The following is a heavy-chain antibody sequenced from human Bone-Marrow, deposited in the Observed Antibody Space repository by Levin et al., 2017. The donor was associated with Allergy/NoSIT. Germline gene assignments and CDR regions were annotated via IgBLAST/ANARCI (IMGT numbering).Heavy chain of an antibody. Sequence: RGESLKISCAASGFTFSSFAMSWVRQAPGKGLEWVSAIGGSSGSTYYADPVKGRFTISKDYSKSTLHLQMNSLRAEDTAIYYCARYSGSVIPQYYFRSWGQGILVTVSP. CDR2: IGGSSGST. CDR1: GFTFSSFA. CDR3: ARYSGSVIPQYYFRS. V-gene: IGHV3-23*01. D-gene: IGHD3-22*01. J-gene: IGHJ4*02.